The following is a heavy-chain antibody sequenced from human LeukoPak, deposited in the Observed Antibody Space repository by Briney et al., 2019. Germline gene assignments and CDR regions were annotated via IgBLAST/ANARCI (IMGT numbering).Heavy chain of an antibody. V-gene: IGHV4-38-2*02. J-gene: IGHJ4*02. CDR2: IYHSGST. Sequence: SETLSLTCTVSGYSISSGYYWGWIRQPPGKGLEWIGSIYHSGSTYYNPSLKSRVTISVDTSKNQFSLKLSSVTAADTAVYYCARVNFEYSSSAYFDYWAREPWSPSPQ. CDR3: ARVNFEYSSSAYFDY. D-gene: IGHD6-6*01. CDR1: GYSISSGYY.